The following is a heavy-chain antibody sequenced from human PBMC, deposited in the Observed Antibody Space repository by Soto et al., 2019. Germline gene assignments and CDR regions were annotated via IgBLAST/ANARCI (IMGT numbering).Heavy chain of an antibody. CDR2: INHSGST. CDR3: ARVLCTNGVCYPYYYYGLDV. Sequence: SETLSLTCAVYGGSFSGYYWSGIRQPPGKGLEWIGEINHSGSTNYNPSLKSRVTISVDTSKNQFSLKLSSVTAADTAVYYCARVLCTNGVCYPYYYYGLDVWGQGTTVTVSS. D-gene: IGHD2-8*01. CDR1: GGSFSGYY. J-gene: IGHJ6*02. V-gene: IGHV4-34*01.